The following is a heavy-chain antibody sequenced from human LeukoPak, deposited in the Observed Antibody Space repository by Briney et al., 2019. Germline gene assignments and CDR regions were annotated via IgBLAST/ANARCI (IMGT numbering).Heavy chain of an antibody. J-gene: IGHJ4*02. D-gene: IGHD3-10*01. Sequence: GGSLRLSCAASGFTFSDYYMSGVRQAPGKGLEWVSYISSSSSYRKYADSVKDRFTVSRDNAKNSLYLQMNSLRAEDTAVYYCARETGDGSGSYPDHWGQGTLVTVSS. CDR2: ISSSSSYR. V-gene: IGHV3-11*05. CDR3: ARETGDGSGSYPDH. CDR1: GFTFSDYY.